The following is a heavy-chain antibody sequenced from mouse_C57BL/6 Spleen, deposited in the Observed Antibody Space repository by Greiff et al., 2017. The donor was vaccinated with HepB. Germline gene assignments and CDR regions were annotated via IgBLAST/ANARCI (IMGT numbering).Heavy chain of an antibody. J-gene: IGHJ1*03. CDR2: ISSGGDYI. CDR1: GFTFSSYA. D-gene: IGHD1-1*01. V-gene: IGHV5-9-1*02. CDR3: RRDHYGSSYGYFDV. Sequence: EVQVVESGEGLVKPGGSLKLSCAASGFTFSSYAMSWVRQTPEKRLEWVAYISSGGDYIYYADTVKGRFTISRDNARNTLYLQMSSLKSEDTAMYYCRRDHYGSSYGYFDVWGTGTTVTVSS.